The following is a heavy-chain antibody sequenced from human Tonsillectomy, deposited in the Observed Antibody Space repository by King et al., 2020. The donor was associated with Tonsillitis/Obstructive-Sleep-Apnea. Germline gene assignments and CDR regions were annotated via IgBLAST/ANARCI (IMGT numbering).Heavy chain of an antibody. D-gene: IGHD3-22*01. J-gene: IGHJ4*02. Sequence: VQLVESGAEVKKPGASVQVSCKASGYTFTSYGISWVRQAPGQGLEWMGWISAYNGDTKYAQNLQGRVTMTTDTSTSTAYMELGSLRSDDTALYYCASVNYDCSGYYDGFDHCGQGTLVTVSS. CDR3: ASVNYDCSGYYDGFDH. V-gene: IGHV1-18*01. CDR1: GYTFTSYG. CDR2: ISAYNGDT.